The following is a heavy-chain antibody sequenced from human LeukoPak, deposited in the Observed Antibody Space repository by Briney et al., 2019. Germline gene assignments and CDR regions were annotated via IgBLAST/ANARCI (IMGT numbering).Heavy chain of an antibody. CDR1: GFTFSSYA. V-gene: IGHV3-30*04. CDR2: ISYDGSNK. Sequence: PGGSLRLSCAASGFTFSSYAMHWVRQAPGKGLEWVAVISYDGSNKYYADSVKGRFTISRDNSKNTLYLQMNSLRAEDTAVYYCARENDYGDSSYYYGMDVWGQGTTVTVSS. D-gene: IGHD4-17*01. J-gene: IGHJ6*02. CDR3: ARENDYGDSSYYYGMDV.